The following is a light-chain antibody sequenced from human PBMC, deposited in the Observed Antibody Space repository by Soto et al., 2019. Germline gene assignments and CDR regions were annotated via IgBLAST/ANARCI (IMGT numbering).Light chain of an antibody. Sequence: DIHWTRSPSYVSACVGYTVSMTGRASQKISVYLNSYQQQKSRPPKLLLYSVKNLQTWVPSSFSGSSYATDFNPPINTLQTADIATYHCQQPYRSPPSFGQGTKVDIK. V-gene: IGKV1-39*01. J-gene: IGKJ1*01. CDR1: QKISVY. CDR3: QQPYRSPPS. CDR2: SVK.